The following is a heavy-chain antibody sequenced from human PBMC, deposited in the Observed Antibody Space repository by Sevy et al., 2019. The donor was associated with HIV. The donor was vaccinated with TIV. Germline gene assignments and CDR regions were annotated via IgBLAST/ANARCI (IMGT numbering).Heavy chain of an antibody. J-gene: IGHJ6*02. CDR1: GYTFTSYD. CDR2: MNPNSGNT. V-gene: IGHV1-8*01. D-gene: IGHD3-3*01. Sequence: ASVKVSCKASGYTFTSYDINWVRQATGQGLEWMGWMNPNSGNTGYSQKFQGRVTMTRNTSISTAYMEPSSLRSEHTAVYYWTRGRVAVLRFLEWYPLGYCGMDVWGQGTTVTVSS. CDR3: TRGRVAVLRFLEWYPLGYCGMDV.